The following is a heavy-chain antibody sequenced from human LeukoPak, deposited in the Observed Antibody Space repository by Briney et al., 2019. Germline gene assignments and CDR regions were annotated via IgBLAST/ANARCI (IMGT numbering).Heavy chain of an antibody. CDR3: ARAEGYGGELDS. CDR2: ISGSGGST. V-gene: IGHV3-23*01. D-gene: IGHD4-23*01. Sequence: GSLRLSCAASGFTFSSYAMSWVRQAPGKGLEWVSAISGSGGSTYYADSVKGRFTISRDNSKNTLYLQMNSLRAEDTAVYYCARAEGYGGELDSWGQGTLVTVSS. CDR1: GFTFSSYA. J-gene: IGHJ4*02.